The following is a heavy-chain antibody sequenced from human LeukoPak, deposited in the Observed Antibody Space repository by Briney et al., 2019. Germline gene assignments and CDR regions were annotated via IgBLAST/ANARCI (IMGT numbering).Heavy chain of an antibody. CDR1: GFSVSSNY. V-gene: IGHV3-53*01. CDR2: IYSDGRT. CDR3: ARDMNMGY. J-gene: IGHJ4*02. D-gene: IGHD1/OR15-1a*01. Sequence: GESLKISCAASGFSVSSNYMNWVRQAPGKGLEWVSVIYSDGRTYYADSVKGRFAISRDNSKNTLFLQMNSLRAEDTAVYYCARDMNMGYWGQGTLVTVSS.